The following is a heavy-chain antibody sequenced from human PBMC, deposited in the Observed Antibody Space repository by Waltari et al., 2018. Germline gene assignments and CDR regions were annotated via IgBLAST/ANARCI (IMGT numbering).Heavy chain of an antibody. J-gene: IGHJ3*02. Sequence: QVRLQQWGAGLLKPSETLSLTCALYGGSFSDYYWSWIRQVPGRGREWIGESNHSGSTSYHPALKSRVTTSVDMSKNQFSLNLTSVTGADTAMYYCARRNPLTLIVADEGPFDIWGQGTMVSVSS. D-gene: IGHD3-22*01. CDR1: GGSFSDYY. CDR3: ARRNPLTLIVADEGPFDI. V-gene: IGHV4-34*01. CDR2: SNHSGST.